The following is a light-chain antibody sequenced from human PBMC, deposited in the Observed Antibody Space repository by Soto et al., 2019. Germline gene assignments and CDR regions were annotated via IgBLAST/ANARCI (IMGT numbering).Light chain of an antibody. V-gene: IGKV1-33*01. Sequence: DIQMTQSPSSLSASVGDRVTISCQASQDVGKHLNWYQQRPGKAPKILIYEASNLATGVPSRFTVSGSGPHFTFSIRTLQPEDIGTYYCQQYYNLPHLTFGAGTKVEI. CDR1: QDVGKH. J-gene: IGKJ4*01. CDR2: EAS. CDR3: QQYYNLPHLT.